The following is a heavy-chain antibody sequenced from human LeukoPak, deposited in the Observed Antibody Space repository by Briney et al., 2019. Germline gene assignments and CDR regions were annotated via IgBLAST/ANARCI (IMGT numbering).Heavy chain of an antibody. CDR2: IFYSGST. V-gene: IGHV4-39*07. J-gene: IGHJ4*02. CDR1: SGSISTSNYY. CDR3: ARASYSYDINGWVPFDY. D-gene: IGHD3-22*01. Sequence: SETLSLTCTVSSGSISTSNYYWGWVRQPPGKALEWIGNIFYSGSTYYSPSLKSRVTISVDTSKNQFSLRLSSVTAADTAVYYCARASYSYDINGWVPFDYWGQGTLVTVSS.